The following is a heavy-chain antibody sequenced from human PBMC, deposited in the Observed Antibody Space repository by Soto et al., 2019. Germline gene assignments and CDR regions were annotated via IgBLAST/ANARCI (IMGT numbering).Heavy chain of an antibody. J-gene: IGHJ3*02. CDR3: ARGEEVVAALGAFDI. CDR2: MNPNSGNT. CDR1: GYTFTSYD. V-gene: IGHV1-8*01. D-gene: IGHD2-15*01. Sequence: GTSVKVPCKASGYTFTSYDINWVRQATGQGLEWMGWMNPNSGNTGYAQKFQGRVTMTRNTSISTAYMELSSLRSEDTAVYYCARGEEVVAALGAFDIWGQGTMVTVSS.